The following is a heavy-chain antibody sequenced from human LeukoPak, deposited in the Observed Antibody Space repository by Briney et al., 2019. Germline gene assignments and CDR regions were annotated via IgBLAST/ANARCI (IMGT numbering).Heavy chain of an antibody. CDR3: ARRGYHDYSGFDY. Sequence: GGSLRLSCAASGFTFSGSGMHWVRQAPGKGLEWVSSISGSSDDIYYADSVKGRFTVSRDNSKNSLYLQMKRLRAEDTALYYCARRGYHDYSGFDYWGQGTLVTVSS. D-gene: IGHD1-26*01. J-gene: IGHJ4*02. CDR1: GFTFSGSG. V-gene: IGHV3-21*06. CDR2: ISGSSDDI.